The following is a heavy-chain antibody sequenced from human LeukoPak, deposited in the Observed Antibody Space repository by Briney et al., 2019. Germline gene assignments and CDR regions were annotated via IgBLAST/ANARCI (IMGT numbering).Heavy chain of an antibody. CDR1: GGSISRYY. J-gene: IGHJ4*02. D-gene: IGHD3-3*01. Sequence: SSETLSLTCTVSGGSISRYYWSWIRQPPGKGLEWSGYIYYSGSTNYNPSLKSRVTISVDTSKNHFSLKLSSVTAADTAVYYCARAGQGDFWSGLRYFDYWGQGTLVTVSS. CDR2: IYYSGST. V-gene: IGHV4-59*01. CDR3: ARAGQGDFWSGLRYFDY.